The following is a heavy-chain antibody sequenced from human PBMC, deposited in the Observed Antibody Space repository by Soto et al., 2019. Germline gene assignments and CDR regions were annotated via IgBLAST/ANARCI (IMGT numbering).Heavy chain of an antibody. CDR1: GGSVTGFY. CDR3: ARAPSLGVAHIDY. D-gene: IGHD3-3*01. CDR2: IFHSGSS. Sequence: SETLSLTCTVSGGSVTGFYWSWIRQPPGKRLEWIGYIFHSGSSNYNPSLKSRVTISVDTSKSQVSLRLTSVTAADTAVYYCARAPSLGVAHIDYWGRGTLVTVSS. J-gene: IGHJ4*02. V-gene: IGHV4-59*02.